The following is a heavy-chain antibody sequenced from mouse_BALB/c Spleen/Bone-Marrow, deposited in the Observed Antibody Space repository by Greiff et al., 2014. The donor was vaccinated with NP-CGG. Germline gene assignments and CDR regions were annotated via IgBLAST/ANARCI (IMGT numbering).Heavy chain of an antibody. CDR3: VGYPFAY. CDR2: IRRESNNYAT. V-gene: IGHV10S3*01. Sequence: EVQGVESGGGLVQPKGSLRLSCAAPGFTLNANAMNWVRQAPGKGLEWVARIRRESNNYATYYADSVKDRFTISRDDSQSMLYLQMNNLKTEDTAMYYCVGYPFAYWGQGTLVTVSA. D-gene: IGHD2-2*01. CDR1: GFTLNANA. J-gene: IGHJ3*01.